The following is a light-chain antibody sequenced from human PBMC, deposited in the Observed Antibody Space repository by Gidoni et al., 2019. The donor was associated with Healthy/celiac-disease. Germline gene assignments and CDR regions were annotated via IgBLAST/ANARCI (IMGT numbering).Light chain of an antibody. V-gene: IGKV3-20*01. CDR3: QQYGSSPVT. CDR2: GAS. J-gene: IGKJ2*01. Sequence: IVLTQSPGTLSLSPGERATLSCRASPSVSSRYVAWYQQKPGQAPRLLIYGASSRATGSPDRFSGSGSGTDFTLTSSRLEPEDCAVDYCQQYGSSPVTFGQGTKLEIK. CDR1: PSVSSRY.